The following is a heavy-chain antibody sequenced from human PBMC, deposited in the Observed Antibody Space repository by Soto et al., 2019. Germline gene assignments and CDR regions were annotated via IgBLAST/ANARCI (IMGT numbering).Heavy chain of an antibody. CDR1: GYTFTSRC. D-gene: IGHD3-3*01. J-gene: IGHJ5*02. V-gene: IGHV1-18*01. CDR2: ISAYNGNT. Sequence: GASVKLSCEASGYTFTSRCISWVRQDPXQGLEWMGWISAYNGNTNYAQKLQGRVTMTTDTSTSTAYMELRSLRSDDTAVYYCARDQGDYDFWSGYYRWWFDPWGQGTLVTVSS. CDR3: ARDQGDYDFWSGYYRWWFDP.